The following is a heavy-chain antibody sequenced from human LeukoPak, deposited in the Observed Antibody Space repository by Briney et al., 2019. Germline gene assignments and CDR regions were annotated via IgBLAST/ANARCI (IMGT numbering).Heavy chain of an antibody. J-gene: IGHJ4*02. CDR3: AGGEYCSSTSCYNFDY. CDR2: INHSGST. V-gene: IGHV4-34*01. D-gene: IGHD2-2*02. CDR1: GGSFSGYY. Sequence: SETLSLTCAVCGGSFSGYYWSWIRQPPGKGLEWIGEINHSGSTNYNPSLKSRVTISLDTSTDQFSLKLSSVTAADTAVYYCAGGEYCSSTSCYNFDYWGQGTLVTVSS.